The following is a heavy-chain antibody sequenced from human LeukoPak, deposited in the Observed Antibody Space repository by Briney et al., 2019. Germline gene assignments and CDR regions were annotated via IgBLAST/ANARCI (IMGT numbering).Heavy chain of an antibody. D-gene: IGHD3-10*01. CDR3: AKPSDYYGSGSSSPPFDY. CDR1: GFTFSTYA. V-gene: IGHV3-23*01. Sequence: PGGSLRLSCAASGFTFSTYAMTWVRQAPGKGLEWVSAISGSGGSTYYADSVKGRFTISRDNSKNTLYLQMNSLRAEDTAVYYCAKPSDYYGSGSSSPPFDYWGQGTLVTVSS. J-gene: IGHJ4*02. CDR2: ISGSGGST.